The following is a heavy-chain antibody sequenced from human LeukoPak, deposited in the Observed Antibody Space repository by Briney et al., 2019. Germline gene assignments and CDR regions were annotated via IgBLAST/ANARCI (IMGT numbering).Heavy chain of an antibody. V-gene: IGHV3-74*01. CDR2: INSDGSST. J-gene: IGHJ4*02. D-gene: IGHD1-14*01. Sequence: GGSLRLSCAASGFTFSSYWMYWVRQAPGKGLVWVSRINSDGSSTSYADSVKGRFTISRDNAKSTLYLQMNSLRAEDTAVYYCARDQDDPPPDYWGQGTLVTVSS. CDR3: ARDQDDPPPDY. CDR1: GFTFSSYW.